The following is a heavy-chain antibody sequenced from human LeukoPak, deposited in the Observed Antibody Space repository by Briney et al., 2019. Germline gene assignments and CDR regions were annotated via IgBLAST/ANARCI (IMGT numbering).Heavy chain of an antibody. V-gene: IGHV1-69*13. J-gene: IGHJ6*02. CDR3: ARLGYCSGGSCYADYYYYYGMDV. CDR2: IIPIFGTA. D-gene: IGHD2-15*01. Sequence: ASVKVSCKASGGTFSSYAISWVRQAPGQGLEWMGRIIPIFGTANYAQKFQGRVTITADESTSTAYMELSSLRSEDTAVYYCARLGYCSGGSCYADYYYYYGMDVWGQGTTVTVSS. CDR1: GGTFSSYA.